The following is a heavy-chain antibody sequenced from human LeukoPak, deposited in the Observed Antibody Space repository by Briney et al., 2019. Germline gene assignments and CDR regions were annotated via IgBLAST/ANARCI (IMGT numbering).Heavy chain of an antibody. CDR1: GFTFSDYW. J-gene: IGHJ4*02. CDR3: ARDRGPRTGFMVREAYDY. V-gene: IGHV3-74*01. D-gene: IGHD3-10*01. CDR2: INTDGSIT. Sequence: GGSLRLSCAASGFTFSDYWIHWVRQAPGKGLVWVSRINTDGSITNYADSVKGRFSISRDNAKNTLYLQMSSLRAEDTAVYYCARDRGPRTGFMVREAYDYWGQGALVTVSS.